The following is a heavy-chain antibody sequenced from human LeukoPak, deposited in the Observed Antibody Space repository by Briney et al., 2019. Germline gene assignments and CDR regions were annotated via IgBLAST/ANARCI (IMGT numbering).Heavy chain of an antibody. CDR1: GFTFSSYA. Sequence: PGGSLRLSCAASGFTFSSYAMSWVRQAPGKGLEWVSAISGSGGSTYYADSVKGRFTISRDNSKNTLYLQMNSLRAEDTAVYYCTRDLSGVWLHPTYYFDYWGQGTLVTVSS. CDR2: ISGSGGST. V-gene: IGHV3-23*01. CDR3: TRDLSGVWLHPTYYFDY. D-gene: IGHD5-24*01. J-gene: IGHJ4*02.